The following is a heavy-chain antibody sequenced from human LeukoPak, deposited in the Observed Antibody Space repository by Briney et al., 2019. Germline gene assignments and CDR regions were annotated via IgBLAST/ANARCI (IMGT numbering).Heavy chain of an antibody. CDR2: MNPNSGNT. CDR3: ARTPQRVRGVITEFDY. D-gene: IGHD3-10*01. V-gene: IGHV1-8*03. J-gene: IGHJ4*02. CDR1: GYTFTSYD. Sequence: GASVKVSCKASGYTFTSYDIYWVRQATGQGLEWMGWMNPNSGNTGYAQKFQGRVTITRNTSISTAYMELSSLRSEDTAVYYCARTPQRVRGVITEFDYWGQGTLVTVSS.